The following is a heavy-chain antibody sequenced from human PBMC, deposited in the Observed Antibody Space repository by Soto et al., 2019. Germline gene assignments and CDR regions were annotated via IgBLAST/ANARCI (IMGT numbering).Heavy chain of an antibody. V-gene: IGHV3-30*18. J-gene: IGHJ4*02. CDR3: AKDGFDY. CDR1: GFTFSSYG. Sequence: GSLRLSCVASGFTFSSYGMHWVRQAPGKGLEWVAVISYDGSNKYYADSVKGRFTISRDNSKNTLYLQMNSLRAEDTAVYYCAKDGFDYWGQGTLVTVSS. CDR2: ISYDGSNK.